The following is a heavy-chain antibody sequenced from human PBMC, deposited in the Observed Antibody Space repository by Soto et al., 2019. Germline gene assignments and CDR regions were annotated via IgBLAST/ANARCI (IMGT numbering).Heavy chain of an antibody. D-gene: IGHD2-21*02. CDR1: GGTVASSHW. CDR2: VYHTGDT. V-gene: IGHV4-4*02. J-gene: IGHJ5*02. CDR3: ERDIVTAGGNNYFDP. Sequence: PSETLSLTCGVSGGTVASSHWWSWVRQSPGRGLEWIGNVYHTGDTNFNPSLQSRVTFSVDKSNNQFSLRLTSVTAADTAVYFCERDIVTAGGNNYFDPWCPGILVTVS.